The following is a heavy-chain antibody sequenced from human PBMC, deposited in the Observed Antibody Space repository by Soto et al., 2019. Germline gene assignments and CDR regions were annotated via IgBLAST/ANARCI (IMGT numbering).Heavy chain of an antibody. CDR3: ARDLDHCSSTSCYIGNMDV. Sequence: RRLSCAASGFTVSSNYMSWVRQAPGKGLEWVSVIYSGGSTYYADSVKGRFTISRDNSKNTLYLQMNSLRAEDTAVYYCARDLDHCSSTSCYIGNMDVWGQGTTVTVSS. CDR1: GFTVSSNY. J-gene: IGHJ6*02. CDR2: IYSGGST. D-gene: IGHD2-2*02. V-gene: IGHV3-53*01.